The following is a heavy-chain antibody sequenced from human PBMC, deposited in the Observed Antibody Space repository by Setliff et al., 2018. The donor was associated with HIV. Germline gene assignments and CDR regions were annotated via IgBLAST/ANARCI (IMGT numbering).Heavy chain of an antibody. CDR2: FDPEHDKT. V-gene: IGHV1-24*01. Sequence: ASVKVSCKVSGYTLTDLSIHWVRQAPGKGLEWMGGFDPEHDKTTYAQKFQGRVTMTEDTSTDTAYMQLNSLRSEDTAVYFCASHRRVGTTVLFSYWGQGTLVTVSS. CDR1: GYTLTDLS. J-gene: IGHJ4*02. CDR3: ASHRRVGTTVLFSY. D-gene: IGHD1-1*01.